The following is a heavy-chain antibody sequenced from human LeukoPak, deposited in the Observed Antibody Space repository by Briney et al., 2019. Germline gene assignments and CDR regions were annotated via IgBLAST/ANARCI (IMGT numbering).Heavy chain of an antibody. V-gene: IGHV4-30-4*08. J-gene: IGHJ4*02. CDR3: ARVSVRRRFLDY. Sequence: PSQTLSLTCTVSGGSISSGDYYWSWIRQPPGKGLEWIGCIYYSGTTYYNPSLESRVTISVDTSKNQFSLKLSSATASDTAVYYCARVSVRRRFLDYWGQGTLVTVSS. CDR2: IYYSGTT. D-gene: IGHD3-16*01. CDR1: GGSISSGDYY.